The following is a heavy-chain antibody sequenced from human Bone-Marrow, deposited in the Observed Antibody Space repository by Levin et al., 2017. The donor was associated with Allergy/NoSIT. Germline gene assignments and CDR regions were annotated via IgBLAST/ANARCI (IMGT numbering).Heavy chain of an antibody. D-gene: IGHD5-18*01. CDR3: ARSRGYDYGWMFDP. CDR1: GGSFSTHY. J-gene: IGHJ5*02. Sequence: SETLSLTCTVSGGSFSTHYWTWIRQPPGKGLEWIGYIYHSGTTNYNPSLRGRVTVSLDRSKNQFSLTLNSVTPADTAVYYCARSRGYDYGWMFDPWGQGTLVTVSS. CDR2: IYHSGTT. V-gene: IGHV4-59*11.